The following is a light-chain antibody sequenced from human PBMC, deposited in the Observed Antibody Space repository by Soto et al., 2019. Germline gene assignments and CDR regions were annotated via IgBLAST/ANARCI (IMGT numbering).Light chain of an antibody. J-gene: IGKJ1*01. CDR2: AAS. CDR1: QGISSY. V-gene: IGKV1-8*01. CDR3: QQYYRYPGT. Sequence: AIRMTQSPSSFSASTGDRVTITCRASQGISSYLACYQQKPGKAPKLLIYAASTLQSGVPSRFSGSGSGKDFTLTISCLQSEDFASYYCQQYYRYPGTFGQGTKVEIK.